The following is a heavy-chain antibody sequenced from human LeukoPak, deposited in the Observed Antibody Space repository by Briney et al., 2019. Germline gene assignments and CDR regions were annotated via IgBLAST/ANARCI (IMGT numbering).Heavy chain of an antibody. CDR3: ARGRLGSGSQYDAFDI. Sequence: ASVKVSCKASGYTFTGYYMHWVRQAPGQGLEWMGWINPNSGDTNYAQKFQGRVTMTRDTSISTAYMELSRLTSDDTAVFYCARGRLGSGSQYDAFDIWGQGTMATVSS. J-gene: IGHJ3*02. V-gene: IGHV1-2*02. CDR1: GYTFTGYY. CDR2: INPNSGDT. D-gene: IGHD3-10*01.